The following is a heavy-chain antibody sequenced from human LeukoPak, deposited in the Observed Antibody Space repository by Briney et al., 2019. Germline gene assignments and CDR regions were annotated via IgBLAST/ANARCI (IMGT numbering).Heavy chain of an antibody. CDR3: AREFRDSSGYYFDY. Sequence: PGRSLRLSCAASGFTFDNYAMHWVRQAPGKGLEWVSGIAWNSGNTGFADSVKGRFTISRDNSKNTLYLQMNSLRAEDTAVYYCAREFRDSSGYYFDYWGQGTLVTVSS. J-gene: IGHJ4*02. V-gene: IGHV3-9*01. D-gene: IGHD3-22*01. CDR1: GFTFDNYA. CDR2: IAWNSGNT.